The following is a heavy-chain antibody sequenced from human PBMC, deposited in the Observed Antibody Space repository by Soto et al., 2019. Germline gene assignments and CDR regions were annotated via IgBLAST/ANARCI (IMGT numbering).Heavy chain of an antibody. V-gene: IGHV1-2*04. CDR2: INPKSGGT. D-gene: IGHD2-8*01. CDR1: GYSFPDYL. CDR3: ARGHSTDCSKGVCSFFYNHVIGV. Sequence: ASVPVSCQASGYSFPDYLILWVGQAPGQGLEGLGRINPKSGGTSTAQKFQGWVTMTRDRYISTVYMELTRLRSDDTAVYFCARGHSTDCSKGVCSFFYNHVIGVWGQGTTVTGSS. J-gene: IGHJ6*02.